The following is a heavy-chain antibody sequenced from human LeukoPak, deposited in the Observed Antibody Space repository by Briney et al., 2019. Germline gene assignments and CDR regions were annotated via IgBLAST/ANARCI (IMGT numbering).Heavy chain of an antibody. D-gene: IGHD6-13*01. CDR2: MNPNSGDT. CDR3: AIIAATDAFDI. V-gene: IGHV1-8*01. CDR1: GYTFTSYD. J-gene: IGHJ3*02. Sequence: GASVKVSCKASGYTFTSYDITWVRQATGQGLEWMGWMNPNSGDTGYAQKFQGRVTITRNTSISTAYMELSSLRSEDTAVYYCAIIAATDAFDIWGQGTMVTVSS.